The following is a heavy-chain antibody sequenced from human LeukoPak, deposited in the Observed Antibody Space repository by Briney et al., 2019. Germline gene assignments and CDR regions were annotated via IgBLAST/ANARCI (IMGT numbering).Heavy chain of an antibody. V-gene: IGHV3-73*01. CDR1: GFTFSGSA. CDR3: ARDSGIISGSFDY. J-gene: IGHJ4*02. Sequence: PGGSLRLSCAASGFTFSGSAMHWVRQASGKGLEWVGRIRSKANSYATAYAASVKGRFTISRDDSKNTAYLQMNSLKTEDTAVYYCARDSGIISGSFDYWGQGTLVTVSS. CDR2: IRSKANSYAT. D-gene: IGHD2-15*01.